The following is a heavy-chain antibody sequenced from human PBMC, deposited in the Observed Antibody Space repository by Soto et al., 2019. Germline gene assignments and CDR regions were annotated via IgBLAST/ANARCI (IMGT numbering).Heavy chain of an antibody. V-gene: IGHV4-4*07. CDR2: IYATGTT. CDR1: GASISGYY. D-gene: IGHD1-1*01. J-gene: IGHJ5*02. CDR3: VRDLTKTLREWFDP. Sequence: PSETLSLTCTVSGASISGYYCSWIRNSAGKGLEWIGRIYATGTTDYNPSLKSRVMMSVDTSKKQFSLKLGSVTAADKAVYYCVRDLTKTLREWFDPWGQGISFTVSS.